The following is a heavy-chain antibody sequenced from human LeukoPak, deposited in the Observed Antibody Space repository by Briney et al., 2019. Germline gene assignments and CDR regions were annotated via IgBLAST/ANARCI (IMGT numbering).Heavy chain of an antibody. D-gene: IGHD2-2*02. CDR3: ARALVPGAISWFDP. Sequence: GGSLRLSCAAFGFTFSSYSMNWVRQAPEKGLEWVSYIGSSGSTTYYTGSVRGRFTISRDNAKDSLFLQMNSLRAEDTAVYYCARALVPGAISWFDPWGQGTLVTVSS. J-gene: IGHJ5*02. CDR2: IGSSGSTT. CDR1: GFTFSSYS. V-gene: IGHV3-48*04.